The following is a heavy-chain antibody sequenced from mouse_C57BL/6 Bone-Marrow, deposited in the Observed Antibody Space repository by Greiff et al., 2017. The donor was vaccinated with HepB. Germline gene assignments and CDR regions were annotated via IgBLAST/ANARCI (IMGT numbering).Heavy chain of an antibody. CDR2: IDPSDSYT. Sequence: VQLQQPGAELVMPGASVKLSCKASGYTFTSYWMHWVKQRPGQGLEWIGEIDPSDSYTNYNQKFKGKSTLTVDKSSSTAYMQRSSLTSEDSAVYYCARGGSSYAMDYWGQGTSVTVSS. D-gene: IGHD1-1*01. J-gene: IGHJ4*01. CDR3: ARGGSSYAMDY. V-gene: IGHV1-69*01. CDR1: GYTFTSYW.